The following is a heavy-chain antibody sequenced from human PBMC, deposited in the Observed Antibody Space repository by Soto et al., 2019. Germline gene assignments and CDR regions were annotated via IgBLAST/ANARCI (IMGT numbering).Heavy chain of an antibody. CDR3: ASMTTVATAAFDI. CDR1: GLSFGTSGVG. J-gene: IGHJ3*02. V-gene: IGHV2-5*01. Sequence: QITLKESGPTLVKPTQTLTLTCTASGLSFGTSGVGVGWIRQPPGKALEWLALIYWNADQRYSPSLKSSLTITTDTSKNQVVLTMTNVDPVDTATYYCASMTTVATAAFDIWGQGIMVTVPS. D-gene: IGHD4-17*01. CDR2: IYWNADQ.